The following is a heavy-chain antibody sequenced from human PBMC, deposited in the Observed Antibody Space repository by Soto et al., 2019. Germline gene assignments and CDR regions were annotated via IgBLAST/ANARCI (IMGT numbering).Heavy chain of an antibody. Sequence: ASVKVSCKASGYTFTSYYMHWVRQALGQGLEWMGIINPSGGSTSYAQKFQGRVTMTRDTSTSTVYMELSSLRSEDTAVYYCARDIYCSGGSCYGGLDYWGQGTLVTVSS. J-gene: IGHJ4*02. D-gene: IGHD2-15*01. CDR1: GYTFTSYY. CDR3: ARDIYCSGGSCYGGLDY. CDR2: INPSGGST. V-gene: IGHV1-46*01.